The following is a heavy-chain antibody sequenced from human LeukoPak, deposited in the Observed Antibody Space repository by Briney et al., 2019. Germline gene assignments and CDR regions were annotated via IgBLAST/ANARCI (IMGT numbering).Heavy chain of an antibody. J-gene: IGHJ6*03. D-gene: IGHD3-22*01. CDR3: ARDLRVDDSSGWSLYYYYMDV. V-gene: IGHV4-4*07. CDR1: GGSISSYY. CDR2: IYTSGST. Sequence: SETLSLTCTVSGGSISSYYWSWIRQPAGKGLEWIGRIYTSGSTNYNPSLKSRVTMSVDTSKNQFSLKLSSVTAADTAVYYCARDLRVDDSSGWSLYYYYMDVWGKGTTVTISS.